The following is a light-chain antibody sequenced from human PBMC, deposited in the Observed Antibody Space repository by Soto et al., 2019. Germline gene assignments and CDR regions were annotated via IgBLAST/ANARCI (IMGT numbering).Light chain of an antibody. V-gene: IGLV1-44*01. CDR2: SNN. CDR3: AAWDDSLNIP. CDR1: SSNIGSNT. J-gene: IGLJ1*01. Sequence: QSVLTQPPSASGTPGQRVTISCSGSSSNIGSNTVNWYQQLPGTAPKLLIYSNNQRPSGVPDRFSGSKSGTSASLAISGLQSEDEADYYCAAWDDSLNIPFGTGTK.